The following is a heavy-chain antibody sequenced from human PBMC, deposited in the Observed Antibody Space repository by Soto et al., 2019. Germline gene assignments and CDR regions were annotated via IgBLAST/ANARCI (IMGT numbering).Heavy chain of an antibody. V-gene: IGHV3-74*01. Sequence: GGSLRLSCAVSGFTFSAYWMHWVRQVPGKGLTWVSRISDDGSTATYADSVKGRFVISRDNAKNSLYLEMNTLRVDDSGLYYCARGPRVSSTGTGAHWGRGTLVTVSS. CDR3: ARGPRVSSTGTGAH. D-gene: IGHD1-1*01. CDR1: GFTFSAYW. J-gene: IGHJ4*02. CDR2: ISDDGSTA.